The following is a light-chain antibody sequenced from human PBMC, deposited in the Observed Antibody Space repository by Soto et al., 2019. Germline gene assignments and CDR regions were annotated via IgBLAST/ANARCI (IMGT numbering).Light chain of an antibody. Sequence: DIQMTQFPSTLSGSVGDRVTITCRASQAISSWLAWYQQKPGKVPKLLIYNASTLQIGVPSRFSGSRSGTDFTLTISSLQPEDVATYYCQNYNSDPLGFGHGTKVEIK. V-gene: IGKV1-5*03. J-gene: IGKJ1*01. CDR3: QNYNSDPLG. CDR2: NAS. CDR1: QAISSW.